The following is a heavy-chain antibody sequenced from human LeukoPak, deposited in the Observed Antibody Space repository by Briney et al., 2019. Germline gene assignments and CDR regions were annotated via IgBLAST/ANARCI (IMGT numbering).Heavy chain of an antibody. Sequence: PGGSLRLSCAASGFTFSSYAMHWVRQAPGKGLEWVAVISYDGSNKYYADSVKGRFTISRDNSKNTLYLQMNSLRPEDTAMYYCARDTYDSIHGMDVWGQGTTVTVSS. CDR2: ISYDGSNK. CDR1: GFTFSSYA. V-gene: IGHV3-30*04. D-gene: IGHD3-22*01. J-gene: IGHJ6*02. CDR3: ARDTYDSIHGMDV.